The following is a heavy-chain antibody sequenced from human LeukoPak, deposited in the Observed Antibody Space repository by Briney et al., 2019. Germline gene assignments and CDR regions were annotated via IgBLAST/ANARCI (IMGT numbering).Heavy chain of an antibody. CDR3: ARDFNRWDPYYYYGMDV. CDR1: GFTFSSYD. V-gene: IGHV3-13*01. D-gene: IGHD1-26*01. J-gene: IGHJ6*02. Sequence: GGSLRLSCAASGFTFSSYDMHWVRQATGKGLEWVSAIGTAGDTYYPGSVKGRFTISRENAKNSLYLQMNSLRAEDTAVYYCARDFNRWDPYYYYGMDVWGQGTTVTVSS. CDR2: IGTAGDT.